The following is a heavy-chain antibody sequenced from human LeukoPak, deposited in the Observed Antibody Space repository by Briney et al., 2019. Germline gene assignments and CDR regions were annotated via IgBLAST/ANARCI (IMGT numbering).Heavy chain of an antibody. V-gene: IGHV4-34*01. CDR3: ARGWQWLVD. J-gene: IGHJ4*02. D-gene: IGHD6-19*01. CDR1: GGSISSYY. Sequence: SETLSLTCTVSGGSISSYYWNWIRQPPGKGLEWIGEINHSGSTNYNPSLKSRVTISVDTSKNQFSLKLSSVTAADTAVYYCARGWQWLVDWGQGTLVTVSS. CDR2: INHSGST.